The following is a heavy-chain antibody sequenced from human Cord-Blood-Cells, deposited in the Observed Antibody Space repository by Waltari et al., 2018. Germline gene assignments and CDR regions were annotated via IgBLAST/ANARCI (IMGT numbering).Heavy chain of an antibody. D-gene: IGHD2-2*01. CDR3: ARAPITYCSSTSCYAFDI. Sequence: QVQLQQWGAGLLKPSETLSLTCAVYGGSFSGYYWSWIRQPPGQGLEWIGEINHSGSTNYNPSLKSRVTISVDTSKNQFSLKLSSVTAADTAVYYCARAPITYCSSTSCYAFDIWGQGTMVTVSS. V-gene: IGHV4-34*01. CDR1: GGSFSGYY. CDR2: INHSGST. J-gene: IGHJ3*02.